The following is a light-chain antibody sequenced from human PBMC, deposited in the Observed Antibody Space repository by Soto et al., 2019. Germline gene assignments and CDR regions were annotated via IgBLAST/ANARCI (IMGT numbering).Light chain of an antibody. CDR1: QAIRDD. CDR2: AAS. CDR3: LQDYTYPRT. Sequence: IQMTQSPSSLSASVGDRVTITCRASQAIRDDLAWYQQKPGKAPNLLIYAASNLQSGVPSRFSGSGSGTDFTLTINSLQPEDFATYYCLQDYTYPRTFGQGTKVDI. J-gene: IGKJ1*01. V-gene: IGKV1-6*01.